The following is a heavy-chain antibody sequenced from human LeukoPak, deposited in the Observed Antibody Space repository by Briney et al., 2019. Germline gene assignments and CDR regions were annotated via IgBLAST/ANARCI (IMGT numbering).Heavy chain of an antibody. CDR2: MNEDGSQK. CDR3: ARDRGYSAFDY. J-gene: IGHJ4*02. CDR1: GFTFNDGW. Sequence: GSLRLSCAVSGFTFNDGWMNWVRQAPGKGLEWVASMNEDGSQKYYVGSVRGRFTISRDNTKNTVFLQMNSLRVDDTAVYYCARDRGYSAFDYWGQGTLVTVSS. D-gene: IGHD1-1*01. V-gene: IGHV3-7*01.